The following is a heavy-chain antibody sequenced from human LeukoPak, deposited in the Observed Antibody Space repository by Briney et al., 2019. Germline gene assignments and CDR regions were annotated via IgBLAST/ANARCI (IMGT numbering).Heavy chain of an antibody. Sequence: SETLSLTCTVSGGSISSGSYYWGWVRQPPGKGLEYIGTIFYSGNTYYNPSLKSRVTMSVDTSKNHFSLRLSSVTAADTAVYYCARVPCSSTSCYYYYYGMDVWGQGTTVTVSS. V-gene: IGHV4-39*02. J-gene: IGHJ6*02. CDR2: IFYSGNT. CDR1: GGSISSGSYY. CDR3: ARVPCSSTSCYYYYYGMDV. D-gene: IGHD2-2*01.